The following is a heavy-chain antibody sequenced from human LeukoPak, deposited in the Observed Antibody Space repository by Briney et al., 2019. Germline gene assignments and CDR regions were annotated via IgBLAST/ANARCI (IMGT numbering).Heavy chain of an antibody. CDR3: ARDQDYGDAFDY. Sequence: SETLSLTCTVSGGSISSYYWSWIRQPAGKGLEWIGRIYTSGSTNYNPSLKSRVTMSVDTSENQFSLKLSSVTAADTAVYYCARDQDYGDAFDYWGQGTLVTVSS. J-gene: IGHJ4*02. D-gene: IGHD4-17*01. CDR2: IYTSGST. CDR1: GGSISSYY. V-gene: IGHV4-4*07.